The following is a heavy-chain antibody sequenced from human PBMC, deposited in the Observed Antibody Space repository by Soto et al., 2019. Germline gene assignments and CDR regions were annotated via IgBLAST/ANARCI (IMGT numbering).Heavy chain of an antibody. D-gene: IGHD2-8*01. CDR3: ARQGSNGAYYYYGMDV. Sequence: RESLKISCKGAGYRFSSYWIAWVRQMPGKGLEWMGIIYPGDSDTIYSPSFQGQVTMSVDKSNSTAYLQWSSLKASDTAMYYCARQGSNGAYYYYGMDVWGQGTTVTVSS. CDR2: IYPGDSDT. J-gene: IGHJ6*02. CDR1: GYRFSSYW. V-gene: IGHV5-51*01.